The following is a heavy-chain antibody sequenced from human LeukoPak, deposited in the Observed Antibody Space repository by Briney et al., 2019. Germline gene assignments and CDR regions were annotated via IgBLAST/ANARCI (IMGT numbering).Heavy chain of an antibody. CDR1: GGSISSSSYY. CDR3: ASTKEYYFDY. D-gene: IGHD2-8*01. Sequence: SETLSLTCTVSGGSISSSSYYWGWIRQPPGKGLEWIGSIYYSGSTYYNPSLKSRVTISVDTSKNQFSLKLSSVTAADTAAYYCASTKEYYFDYWGQGTLVTVSS. V-gene: IGHV4-39*01. CDR2: IYYSGST. J-gene: IGHJ4*02.